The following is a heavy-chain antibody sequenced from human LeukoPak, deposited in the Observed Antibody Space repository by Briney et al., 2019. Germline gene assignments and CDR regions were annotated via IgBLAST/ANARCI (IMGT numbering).Heavy chain of an antibody. D-gene: IGHD1-20*01. Sequence: SETLSLTCTVSGGSISSYYWSWIRQPPGKGLEWIGYIYYSGSTNYNPSLKSRVTISVDTSKNQFSLKLSSVTAADTAVYYCARAYNWNSGHLPPNDAFDIWGQGTMVTVSS. CDR3: ARAYNWNSGHLPPNDAFDI. V-gene: IGHV4-59*01. J-gene: IGHJ3*02. CDR2: IYYSGST. CDR1: GGSISSYY.